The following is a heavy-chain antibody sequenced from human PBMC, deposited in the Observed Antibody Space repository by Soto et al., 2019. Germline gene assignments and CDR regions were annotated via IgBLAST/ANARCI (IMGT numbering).Heavy chain of an antibody. Sequence: EVQLLDSGGGLVQPGGSLRLSCAASGFTFSSYAMTWVRQAPGKGLEWVSTISGSGGGTYYADSVKGRFTISRDNSKNTLYLQMNSLRAEDTAVYYCAKRGQGYCTSSSCFGVPDYWGQGTLVTVSS. CDR1: GFTFSSYA. CDR2: ISGSGGGT. J-gene: IGHJ4*02. D-gene: IGHD2-2*01. V-gene: IGHV3-23*01. CDR3: AKRGQGYCTSSSCFGVPDY.